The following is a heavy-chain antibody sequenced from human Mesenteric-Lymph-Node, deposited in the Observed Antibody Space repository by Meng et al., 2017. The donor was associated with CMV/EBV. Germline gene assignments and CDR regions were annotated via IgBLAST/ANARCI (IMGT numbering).Heavy chain of an antibody. Sequence: LTCPVSGGSISSNSYRWGWLRQPPGKGMEWIGSIYFSGTTYYNPSLKNRVTMSVDTSRNQFSLQLNSVTATDTSVYYCARYYGHSFDYWGQGTLVTVSS. D-gene: IGHD4-17*01. CDR1: GGSISSNSYR. CDR3: ARYYGHSFDY. V-gene: IGHV4-39*01. CDR2: IYFSGTT. J-gene: IGHJ4*02.